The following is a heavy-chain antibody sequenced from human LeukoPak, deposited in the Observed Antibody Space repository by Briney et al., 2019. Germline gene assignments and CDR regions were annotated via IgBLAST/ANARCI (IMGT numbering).Heavy chain of an antibody. V-gene: IGHV4-34*01. Sequence: SETLSLTCTVSGDSISNYYWSWIRQPPGKGLEWIGEINHSGSTNYNPSLKSRVTISVDTSKNQFSLKLSSVTAADTAVYYCARVRGRSGYSYGWGYYYYMDVWGKGTTVTVSS. D-gene: IGHD5-18*01. CDR1: GDSISNYY. CDR3: ARVRGRSGYSYGWGYYYYMDV. CDR2: INHSGST. J-gene: IGHJ6*03.